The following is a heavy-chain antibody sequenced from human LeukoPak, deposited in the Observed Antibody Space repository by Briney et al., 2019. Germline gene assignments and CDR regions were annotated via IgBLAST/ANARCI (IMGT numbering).Heavy chain of an antibody. CDR2: IRYDGNIK. J-gene: IGHJ4*02. CDR3: ARDLTGSSYNSGSKRAFDY. CDR1: GFTFSSLG. Sequence: GGSLRLSCAASGFTFSSLGMHWVRHAPGKGLEWVAFIRYDGNIKYYADSVKGRFTISRDNSKNTLYLQMNSLRAEDTAVYYCARDLTGSSYNSGSKRAFDYWGQGTLVTVSS. V-gene: IGHV3-30*02. D-gene: IGHD6-19*01.